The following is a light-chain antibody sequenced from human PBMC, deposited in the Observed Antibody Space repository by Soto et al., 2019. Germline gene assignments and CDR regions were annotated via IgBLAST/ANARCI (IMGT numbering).Light chain of an antibody. CDR2: EVV. V-gene: IGLV2-8*01. Sequence: QSVLTQPASLSGSPGQSITISCAGTSSDIGVYDFVSWYQHHPGKAPRLIIYEVVQRPSGVPDRFSGSKSGNTASLTVSGLQAADEADYFCKSYAGSNTYVFGSGTKLTVL. CDR1: SSDIGVYDF. J-gene: IGLJ1*01. CDR3: KSYAGSNTYV.